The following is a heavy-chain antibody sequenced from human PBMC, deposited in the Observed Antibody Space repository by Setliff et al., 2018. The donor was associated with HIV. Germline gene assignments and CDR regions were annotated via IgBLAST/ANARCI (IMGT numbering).Heavy chain of an antibody. CDR1: GFTFSSYE. CDR3: AREQTTVTGGYYYYYYGMDV. CDR2: ISSSGSSI. Sequence: GGSLRLSRAASGFTFSSYEMNWVRQAPGKGLEWVSYISSSGSSIYYADSVKGRFAISRDNAKNSLFLQMNSLRAEDTAVYYCAREQTTVTGGYYYYYYGMDVWGQGTTVTVSS. V-gene: IGHV3-48*03. D-gene: IGHD4-17*01. J-gene: IGHJ6*02.